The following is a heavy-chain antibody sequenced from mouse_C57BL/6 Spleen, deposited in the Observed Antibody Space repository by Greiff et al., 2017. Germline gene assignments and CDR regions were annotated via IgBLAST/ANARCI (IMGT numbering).Heavy chain of an antibody. CDR1: GFTFTDYY. CDR3: ARYEPTEYAMDY. Sequence: EVKLMESGGGLVQPGGSLSLSCAASGFTFTDYYMSWVRQPPGKALEWLGFIRNKANGYTTEYSASVKGRFTISRDNSQSIRYLQLNALRAEDSATYYCARYEPTEYAMDYWGQGTSVTVSS. J-gene: IGHJ4*01. CDR2: IRNKANGYTT. V-gene: IGHV7-3*01.